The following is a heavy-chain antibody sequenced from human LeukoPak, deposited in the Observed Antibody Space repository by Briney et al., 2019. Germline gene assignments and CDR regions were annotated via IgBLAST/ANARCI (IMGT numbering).Heavy chain of an antibody. V-gene: IGHV4-4*07. CDR3: ARTKNDYVWGSYRPWEWYFDL. CDR1: GGSISSYY. CDR2: IYTSGST. J-gene: IGHJ2*01. Sequence: SETLSLTCTVSGGSISSYYWSWIRQPAGKGLEWIGRIYTSGSTNYNPSLKSRVTMSVDTSKNQFSLKLSPVTAADTAVYYCARTKNDYVWGSYRPWEWYFDLWGRGTLVTVSS. D-gene: IGHD3-16*02.